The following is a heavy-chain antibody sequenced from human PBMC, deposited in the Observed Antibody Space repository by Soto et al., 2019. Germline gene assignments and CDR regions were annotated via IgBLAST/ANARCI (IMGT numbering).Heavy chain of an antibody. J-gene: IGHJ4*02. V-gene: IGHV4-39*01. CDR1: GGSISSSSYY. D-gene: IGHD3-16*02. CDR3: ARMLPYYDYIWGSYRRGYYFDY. Sequence: SETLSLTCTVSGGSISSSSYYWGWIRQPPGKGLEWIVSIYYSGSTYYNPSLKSRVTISVDTSKNQFSLKLSSVTAADTAVYYCARMLPYYDYIWGSYRRGYYFDYWGQGTLVTVSS. CDR2: IYYSGST.